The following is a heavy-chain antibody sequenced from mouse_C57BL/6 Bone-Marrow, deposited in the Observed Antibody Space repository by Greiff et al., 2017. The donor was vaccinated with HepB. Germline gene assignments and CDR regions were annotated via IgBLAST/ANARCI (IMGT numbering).Heavy chain of an antibody. J-gene: IGHJ2*01. Sequence: VHLVESGPELVKPGASVKLSCKASGYTFTSYDINWVKQRPGQGLEWIGWIYPRDGSTKYNEKFKGKATLTVDTSSITAYMELHSLTSEDSAVYFCARRDSHFYYGSSPFDYWGQGTTLTVSS. CDR3: ARRDSHFYYGSSPFDY. CDR1: GYTFTSYD. CDR2: IYPRDGST. V-gene: IGHV1-85*01. D-gene: IGHD1-1*01.